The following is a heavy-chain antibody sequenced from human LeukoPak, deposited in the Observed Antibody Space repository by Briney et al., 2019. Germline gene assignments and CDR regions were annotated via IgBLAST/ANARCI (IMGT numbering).Heavy chain of an antibody. J-gene: IGHJ6*02. CDR1: GYTFTIYY. Sequence: ASVKVSCKASGYTFTIYYMHWVRQAPGQGLEWMGIINPSGGSTSYAQKFQGRVTMTRDTSTSTVYMELSSLRSEDTAVYYCAGGHYDSSGYYGVYYYYGMDVWGQGTTVTVSS. D-gene: IGHD3-22*01. CDR3: AGGHYDSSGYYGVYYYYGMDV. V-gene: IGHV1-46*01. CDR2: INPSGGST.